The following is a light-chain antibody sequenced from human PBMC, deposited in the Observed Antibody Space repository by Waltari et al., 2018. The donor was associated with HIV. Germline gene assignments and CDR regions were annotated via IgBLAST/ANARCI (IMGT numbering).Light chain of an antibody. J-gene: IGLJ2*01. CDR2: DVT. Sequence: QSALTQPASVSGSPGQSITISCTGASSDVGGYNYVSWYQQLPGRAPKIMIYDVTKRPSGVSKRCSGSKSGNTASLTISGLEAEDEADYYCSSYTSSSTHVIFGGGTKLTVL. CDR1: SSDVGGYNY. V-gene: IGLV2-14*03. CDR3: SSYTSSSTHVI.